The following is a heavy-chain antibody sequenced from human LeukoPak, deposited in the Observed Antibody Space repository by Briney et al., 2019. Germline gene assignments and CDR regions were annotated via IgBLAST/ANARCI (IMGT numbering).Heavy chain of an antibody. V-gene: IGHV3-23*01. CDR2: ISGSGGST. J-gene: IGHJ4*02. CDR1: GFSFSSHA. Sequence: GGSLRLSCAASGFSFSSHAMSWVRQAPGKGLEWVSAISGSGGSTYYADSVKGRFTISRDNSKNTLYLQMNSLRAEDTAVYYCAKMALLRYFDWLLSDYWGQGTLVTVSS. CDR3: AKMALLRYFDWLLSDY. D-gene: IGHD3-9*01.